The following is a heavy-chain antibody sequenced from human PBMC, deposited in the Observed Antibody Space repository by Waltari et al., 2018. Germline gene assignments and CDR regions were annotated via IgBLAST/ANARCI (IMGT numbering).Heavy chain of an antibody. CDR2: IWDDGSHK. J-gene: IGHJ4*02. V-gene: IGHV3-33*01. CDR3: AYAGGGSPDY. Sequence: QVQLVESGGVVVQPGRSLGLSCAASGFTFSSYGMHWVSQAPGKGLGWVAVIWDDGSHKYYADSVKGRFTSSRDNSKNTLYLQMSRLRADDTAVYYWAYAGGGSPDYWGQGTLVTVSS. D-gene: IGHD1-26*01. CDR1: GFTFSSYG.